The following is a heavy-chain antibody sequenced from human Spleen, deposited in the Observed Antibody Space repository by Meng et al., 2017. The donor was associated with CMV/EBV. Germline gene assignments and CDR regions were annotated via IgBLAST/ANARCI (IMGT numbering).Heavy chain of an antibody. D-gene: IGHD3-16*01. CDR3: ARDPKGGSGLDV. CDR1: GGSISSYY. CDR2: IYYTGST. J-gene: IGHJ6*02. Sequence: SETLSLTCTVSGGSISSYYWSWIRQPPGKGLEWIGYIYYTGSTNYNPSLNSRVTISVDMTKNQFSLKLSSVTAADTAVYYCARDPKGGSGLDVWGHGTTVTVSS. V-gene: IGHV4-59*12.